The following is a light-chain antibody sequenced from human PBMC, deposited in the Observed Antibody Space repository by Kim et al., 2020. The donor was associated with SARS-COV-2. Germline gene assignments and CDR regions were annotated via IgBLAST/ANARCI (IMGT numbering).Light chain of an antibody. CDR2: EDD. CDR1: GGSIASTF. J-gene: IGLJ3*02. V-gene: IGLV6-57*02. CDR3: QSSDGSNLV. Sequence: KTVTISCTGSGGSIASTFVQWYQQRPGSAPTTVIYEDDNRPAGVPDRFSGSIDGSSNSASLTISGLKTEDEADYYCQSSDGSNLVFGGGTQLTVL.